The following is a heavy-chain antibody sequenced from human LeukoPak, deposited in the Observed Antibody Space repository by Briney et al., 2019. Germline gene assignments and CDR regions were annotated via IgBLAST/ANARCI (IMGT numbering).Heavy chain of an antibody. Sequence: PGGSLRLSCAASGFTFSSYAMSWVRQAPGKGLEWVSAISGSGGSTYYADSVKGRFTISRDNSKNTLYLQMNSLRAEDTAVYYCAREGLPWGRRSNWFDPWGQGTLVTVSS. V-gene: IGHV3-23*01. CDR3: AREGLPWGRRSNWFDP. J-gene: IGHJ5*02. CDR1: GFTFSSYA. D-gene: IGHD7-27*01. CDR2: ISGSGGST.